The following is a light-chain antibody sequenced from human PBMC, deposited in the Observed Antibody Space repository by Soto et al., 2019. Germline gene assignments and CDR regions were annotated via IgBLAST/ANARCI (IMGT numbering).Light chain of an antibody. CDR3: QQYYGTPWT. J-gene: IGKJ1*01. CDR1: QSVLYSSNSKNF. CDR2: WAS. V-gene: IGKV4-1*01. Sequence: DIVMTQSPDSLAVSLGERATINCKSSQSVLYSSNSKNFLAWYQQKPGQAPKLLIYWASTRESGVPDRFSGSGSGTDFTLTITSLQAEDVAVYYCQQYYGTPWTFGQGTKVEIK.